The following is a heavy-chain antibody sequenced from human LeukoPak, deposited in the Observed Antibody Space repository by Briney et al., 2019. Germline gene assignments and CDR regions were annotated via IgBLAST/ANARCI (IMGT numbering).Heavy chain of an antibody. D-gene: IGHD4-17*01. V-gene: IGHV1-69*13. J-gene: IGHJ6*01. CDR1: GYTFTSYA. CDR2: IIPIFGTA. Sequence: SVKVSCKASGYTFTSYAMHWVRQAPGQRLEWMGGIIPIFGTANYAQKFQGRVTITADESTSTAYMELSSLRSDDTAVYYCARAVTKRDGMDVWGQGTTVTVSS. CDR3: ARAVTKRDGMDV.